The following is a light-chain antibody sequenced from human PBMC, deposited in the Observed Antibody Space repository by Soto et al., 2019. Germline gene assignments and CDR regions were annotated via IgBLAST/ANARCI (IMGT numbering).Light chain of an antibody. Sequence: EIVLTQSPATLSLSPGDRATLSCGASQSVRSSYVAWYQQKAGLAPRLLIYGGSSRASSIPDRFSGSGSGTDFTLTIGRLEPEDFALYYCQQYDNSAPLSFVGGTKV. CDR2: GGS. CDR1: QSVRSSY. CDR3: QQYDNSAPLS. J-gene: IGKJ4*01. V-gene: IGKV3D-20*01.